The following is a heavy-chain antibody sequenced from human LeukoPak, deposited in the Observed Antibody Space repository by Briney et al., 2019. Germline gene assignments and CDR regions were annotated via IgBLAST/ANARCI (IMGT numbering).Heavy chain of an antibody. Sequence: PGGSLRLSCAASGFTFSSYDMHWVRQAPGKGPEWVAVISYDGSNKDYADSVRGRFTISRDNSKSTLYLQMNSLRADDTAVYYCARERWGDAFDIWGQGTKVTVSS. J-gene: IGHJ3*02. V-gene: IGHV3-30*04. CDR2: ISYDGSNK. CDR1: GFTFSSYD. D-gene: IGHD1-26*01. CDR3: ARERWGDAFDI.